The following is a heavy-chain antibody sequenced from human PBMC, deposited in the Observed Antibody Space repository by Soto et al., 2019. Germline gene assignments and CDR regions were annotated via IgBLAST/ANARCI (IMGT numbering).Heavy chain of an antibody. CDR2: IYYSGST. Sequence: SETLSLTCTVSGGSISSYYWSWIRQPPGKGLEWIGYIYYSGSTNYNPSLKSRVTISVDTSKNQFSLKLSSVTAADTAVYYCARQVTTALFDYWGQGTLVTVSS. V-gene: IGHV4-59*08. J-gene: IGHJ4*02. D-gene: IGHD4-17*01. CDR1: GGSISSYY. CDR3: ARQVTTALFDY.